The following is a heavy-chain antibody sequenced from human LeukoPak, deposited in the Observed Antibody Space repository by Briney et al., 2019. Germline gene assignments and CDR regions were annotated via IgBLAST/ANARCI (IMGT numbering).Heavy chain of an antibody. CDR2: INPSGGST. D-gene: IGHD3-22*01. Sequence: GASVKISCKASGYTFTKYYMHWVRQAPGQGLEWMGIINPSGGSTSYAQKFQGRVTMTRDTSTSTVYMELSSLRSEDTAVYYCATQEVGYYDSSGYPNYFDYWGQGTLVTVSS. V-gene: IGHV1-46*01. CDR1: GYTFTKYY. J-gene: IGHJ4*02. CDR3: ATQEVGYYDSSGYPNYFDY.